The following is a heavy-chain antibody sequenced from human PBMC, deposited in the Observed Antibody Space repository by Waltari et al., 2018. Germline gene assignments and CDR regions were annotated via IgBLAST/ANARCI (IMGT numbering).Heavy chain of an antibody. D-gene: IGHD3-10*01. CDR3: ARLAPRTYRSPVPGRHYYYGMDV. V-gene: IGHV3-74*03. Sequence: EEQLLESGGGLVQPGDSLRLSCAASGFRFSNYWLNWVRQAPGKGLVWVGRISNDETTLTYADSVKGRLTISRDNAKNTVYQQMKRLRADDTAVYYCARLAPRTYRSPVPGRHYYYGMDVWGQGTTVTVSS. CDR2: ISNDETTL. J-gene: IGHJ6*02. CDR1: GFRFSNYW.